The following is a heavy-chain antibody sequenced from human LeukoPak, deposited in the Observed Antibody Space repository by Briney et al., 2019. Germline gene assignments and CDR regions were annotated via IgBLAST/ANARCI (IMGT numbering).Heavy chain of an antibody. J-gene: IGHJ4*02. V-gene: IGHV3-30-3*01. D-gene: IGHD6-6*01. CDR2: ISFDGSNV. Sequence: GRSLRLSCTGSGFTFRNYAIHWARQAPGKGLEWVSLISFDGSNVHYADSVKDRFTILRDNSENTVYLQMNNLRVEDTAVYYCARDQSMDYWGQGIPVAVSS. CDR1: GFTFRNYA. CDR3: ARDQSMDY.